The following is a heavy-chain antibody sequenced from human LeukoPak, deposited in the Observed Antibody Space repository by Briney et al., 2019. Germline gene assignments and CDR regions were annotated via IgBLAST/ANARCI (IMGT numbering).Heavy chain of an antibody. CDR1: GFTFSSSW. Sequence: PGGSLRLSCAASGFTFSSSWMNWVRQAPGKGLEWVANINLGGSEKNYGDSVKGRFSISRDDANNSLYLEMDSLRDEDTAVYYCLTRGSSGWPFEYWGQGTLVIFSS. J-gene: IGHJ4*02. V-gene: IGHV3-7*01. CDR3: LTRGSSGWPFEY. CDR2: INLGGSEK. D-gene: IGHD6-19*01.